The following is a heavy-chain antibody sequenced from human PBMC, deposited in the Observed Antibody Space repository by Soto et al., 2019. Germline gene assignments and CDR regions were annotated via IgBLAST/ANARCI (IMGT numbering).Heavy chain of an antibody. CDR3: ARQDYSNYRGGMDV. D-gene: IGHD2-2*01. CDR2: IYPSDSDI. V-gene: IGHV5-51*01. CDR1: GYSFTSHW. J-gene: IGHJ6*02. Sequence: GESLKISCKTSGYSFTSHWIAWVRQMPGKGLEWMGIIYPSDSDIRYRPSFQGQITISVDKSISTAYLQWSSLKASDTATYYCARQDYSNYRGGMDVWGQGTTVTVSS.